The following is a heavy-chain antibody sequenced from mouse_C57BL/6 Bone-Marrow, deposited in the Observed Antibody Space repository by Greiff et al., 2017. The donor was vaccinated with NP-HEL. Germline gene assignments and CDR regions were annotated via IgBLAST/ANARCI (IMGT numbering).Heavy chain of an antibody. CDR2: IYPGSGST. CDR3: ASSSSYLYWYFDV. Sequence: VQLQQSGAELVKPGASVKMSCKASGYTFTSYWITWVKQRPGQGLEWIGDIYPGSGSTNYTEKFKSKATLTVDTSSSTAYMQLSSLTSADSAVYYCASSSSYLYWYFDVWGTGTTVTVSS. D-gene: IGHD1-1*01. J-gene: IGHJ1*03. V-gene: IGHV1-55*01. CDR1: GYTFTSYW.